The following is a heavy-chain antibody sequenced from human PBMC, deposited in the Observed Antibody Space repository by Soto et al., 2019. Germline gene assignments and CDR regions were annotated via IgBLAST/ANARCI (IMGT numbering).Heavy chain of an antibody. Sequence: ASVKVSCTASGYTFTSYAMHWVRQAPGQRLEWMGWINAGNGNSKYSQKFQGRVTITRDTSASTAYMELNSLRSEDTAVYYCARAPFSPGGNWFDPWGQGTLVTVSS. CDR1: GYTFTSYA. D-gene: IGHD2-15*01. CDR2: INAGNGNS. J-gene: IGHJ5*02. V-gene: IGHV1-3*01. CDR3: ARAPFSPGGNWFDP.